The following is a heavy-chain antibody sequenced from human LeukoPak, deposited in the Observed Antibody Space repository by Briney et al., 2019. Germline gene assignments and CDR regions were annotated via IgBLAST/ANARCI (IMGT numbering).Heavy chain of an antibody. CDR1: GGSISSGGYY. V-gene: IGHV4-39*01. D-gene: IGHD5-18*01. CDR2: IYYSGST. J-gene: IGHJ4*02. Sequence: SETLSLTCTVSGGSISSGGYYWSWIRQPPGKGLEWIGSIYYSGSTYYNPSLKSRVTISVDTSKNQFSLKLSSVTAADTAVYYCARPRGYSYGHPFDYWGQGTLVTVSS. CDR3: ARPRGYSYGHPFDY.